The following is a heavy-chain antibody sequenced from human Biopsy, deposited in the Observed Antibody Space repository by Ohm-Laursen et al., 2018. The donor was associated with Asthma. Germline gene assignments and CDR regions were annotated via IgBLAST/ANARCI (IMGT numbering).Heavy chain of an antibody. Sequence: SLRLSCSAPGFSFNSYGMHWVRQAPGKGLEWVAVIPFDGSNKYYGDSVKGRFTIARDNSKNTVYLQMNSLRAEDTAVYYCASYEVVTAILPMDVWGQGTTVTVSS. CDR1: GFSFNSYG. CDR2: IPFDGSNK. D-gene: IGHD2-21*02. J-gene: IGHJ6*02. V-gene: IGHV3-30*03. CDR3: ASYEVVTAILPMDV.